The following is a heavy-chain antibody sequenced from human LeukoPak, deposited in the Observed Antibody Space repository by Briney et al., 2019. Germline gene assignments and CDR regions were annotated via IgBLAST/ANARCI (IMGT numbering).Heavy chain of an antibody. CDR3: AARAGTGTTHYYYYYGMDV. V-gene: IGHV1-18*01. D-gene: IGHD1-7*01. J-gene: IGHJ6*02. CDR1: GYTFTSYG. Sequence: ASVKVSCKASGYTFTSYGISWVRQAPGQGLEWMGWISAYNGNTNYAQKFQERVTITRDMSTSTAYMELSSLRSEDTAVYYCAARAGTGTTHYYYYYGMDVWGQGTTVTVSS. CDR2: ISAYNGNT.